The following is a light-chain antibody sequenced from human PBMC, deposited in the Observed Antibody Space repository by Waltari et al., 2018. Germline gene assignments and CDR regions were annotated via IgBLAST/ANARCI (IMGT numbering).Light chain of an antibody. CDR1: KSGFKY. CDR2: KDL. J-gene: IGLJ2*01. V-gene: IGLV3-1*01. CDR3: QTWGSDTVV. Sequence: SYDLVQPPSVSVSPGQTANITCSGAKSGFKYVSWYQERPRQAPLLVIYKDLKRPSGIPDRFSGSNSGETATLTISGTQGVDEADYYCQTWGSDTVVFGGGTKLTV.